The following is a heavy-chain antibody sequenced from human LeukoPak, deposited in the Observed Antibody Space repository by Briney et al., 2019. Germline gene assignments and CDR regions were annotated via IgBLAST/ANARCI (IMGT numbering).Heavy chain of an antibody. CDR3: ARQLSLGWFDY. Sequence: GAPMQISCKGADCVFTSYWIGWVRQLPATGLEWMGIIYPCDSDSRYNPSFSGQVTISANKSISTADVQRSSLKASDTAMYYGARQLSLGWFDYCGQGTLVTVSS. CDR2: IYPCDSDS. CDR1: DCVFTSYW. J-gene: IGHJ4*02. V-gene: IGHV5-51*01. D-gene: IGHD2-15*01.